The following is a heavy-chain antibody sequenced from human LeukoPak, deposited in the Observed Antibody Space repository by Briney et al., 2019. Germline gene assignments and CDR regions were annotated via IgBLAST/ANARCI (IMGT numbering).Heavy chain of an antibody. J-gene: IGHJ2*01. CDR2: TYYRSKWYN. CDR1: GDSVSSNSGA. D-gene: IGHD3-10*01. V-gene: IGHV6-1*01. CDR3: ARGSPVSRTWYFDL. Sequence: PSQTLSLTCAISGDSVSSNSGAWNWIRQSPSRGLEWLGRTYYRSKWYNGYAVSVKSRITINPDTSKNQFSLQLNSVTPEDTSVYYCARGSPVSRTWYFDLWGRGTLVTVSS.